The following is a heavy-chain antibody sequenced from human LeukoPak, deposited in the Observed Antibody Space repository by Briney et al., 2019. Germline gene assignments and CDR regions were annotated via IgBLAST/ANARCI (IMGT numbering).Heavy chain of an antibody. CDR1: GGSFSGYY. CDR3: ASPTIPFGAGPLGP. CDR2: INHSGST. V-gene: IGHV4-34*01. D-gene: IGHD3-3*01. J-gene: IGHJ5*02. Sequence: SETLSLTCAVYGGSFSGYYRSWIRQPPGKGLEWIGEINHSGSTNYNPSLKSRVTISVETSKNQFSLKMSTVTAADTAVYYCASPTIPFGAGPLGPRGQGTLVTVSS.